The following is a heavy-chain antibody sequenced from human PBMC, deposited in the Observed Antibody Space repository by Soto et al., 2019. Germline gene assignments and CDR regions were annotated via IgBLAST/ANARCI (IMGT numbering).Heavy chain of an antibody. V-gene: IGHV3-23*01. D-gene: IGHD4-17*01. CDR3: AKPPNYYGDFNVRSDY. CDR1: GFTFSSYA. J-gene: IGHJ4*02. CDR2: ISGSGGST. Sequence: GGSLRLSCAASGFTFSSYAMSWVRQAPGKGLEWVSAISGSGGSTYYADSVKGRFTISRDNSKNTLYLQMNSLRAEDTAVYYCAKPPNYYGDFNVRSDYWGQGTLVTVSS.